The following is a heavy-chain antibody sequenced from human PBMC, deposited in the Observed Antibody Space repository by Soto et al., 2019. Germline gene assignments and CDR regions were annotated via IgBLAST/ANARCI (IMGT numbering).Heavy chain of an antibody. CDR3: ARVWGGAFDI. CDR2: IYYSGST. CDR1: GGSISSYY. Sequence: TSETLSLTCTVSGGSISSYYWSWIRQPPGKGLEWIGYIYYSGSTNYNPSLKSRVTLSVDTSKNQFSLKLSSVTAADTAVYYCARVWGGAFDIWGQGTMVTVSS. V-gene: IGHV4-59*01. D-gene: IGHD3-10*01. J-gene: IGHJ3*02.